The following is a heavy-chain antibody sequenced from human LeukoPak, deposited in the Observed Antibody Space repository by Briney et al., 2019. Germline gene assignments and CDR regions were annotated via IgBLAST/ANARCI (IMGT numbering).Heavy chain of an antibody. CDR2: INHSGST. V-gene: IGHV4-34*01. CDR3: ARDHGKPRWIQPYFDY. CDR1: GGSFSGYY. Sequence: SETLSLTCAVYGGSFSGYYWSWIRQPPGKGLEWIGEINHSGSTNYNPSLKSRVTISVDTSKNQFSLKLSSVTAADTAVYYCARDHGKPRWIQPYFDYWGQGTLVTVSS. J-gene: IGHJ4*02. D-gene: IGHD5-18*01.